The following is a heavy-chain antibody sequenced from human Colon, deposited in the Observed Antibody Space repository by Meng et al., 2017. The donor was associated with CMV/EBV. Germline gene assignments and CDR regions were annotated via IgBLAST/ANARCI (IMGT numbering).Heavy chain of an antibody. CDR3: AHLSYDGRSDHFDY. Sequence: QIPFKESGPTLVKPTQTLTLTCTFSGFSLSTNGVAVGWIRQPPGQALEWLALIFWDGDKRYKTSLENRLTITKDTSKNQVVLTVTNMDPVDTATYYCAHLSYDGRSDHFDYWGQGTLVTVSS. J-gene: IGHJ4*02. V-gene: IGHV2-5*02. CDR2: IFWDGDK. CDR1: GFSLSTNGVA. D-gene: IGHD4-23*01.